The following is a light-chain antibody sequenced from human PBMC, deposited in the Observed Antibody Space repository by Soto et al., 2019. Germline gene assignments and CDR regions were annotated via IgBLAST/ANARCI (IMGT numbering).Light chain of an antibody. V-gene: IGKV3-15*01. CDR1: QSVSSN. Sequence: IVMTQSPGTLSVSPGERATLSCRASQSVSSNLAWYQQKPGQAPRLLIYGASTGATGIPTSFSGSGSGTEFTLTISGLQSEDFALYYCQQYNNWPQTFGQGTKVDIK. CDR2: GAS. J-gene: IGKJ1*01. CDR3: QQYNNWPQT.